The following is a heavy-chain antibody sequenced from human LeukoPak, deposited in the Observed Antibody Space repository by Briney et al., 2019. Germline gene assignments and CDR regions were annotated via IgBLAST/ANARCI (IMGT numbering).Heavy chain of an antibody. V-gene: IGHV4-39*07. Sequence: SETLSLTCTVSGGSISSSSYYWGWIRQPPGKGLEWIGSIYYSGSTYYNPSLKSRVTISVDTSKNQFSLKLSSVTAADTAVYYCARSVLPWFGELPYYFDYWGQGTLVTVSS. D-gene: IGHD3-10*01. CDR1: GGSISSSSYY. CDR2: IYYSGST. J-gene: IGHJ4*02. CDR3: ARSVLPWFGELPYYFDY.